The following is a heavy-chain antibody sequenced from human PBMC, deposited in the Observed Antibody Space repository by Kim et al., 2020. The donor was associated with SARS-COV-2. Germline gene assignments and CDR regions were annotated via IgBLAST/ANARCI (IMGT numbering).Heavy chain of an antibody. J-gene: IGHJ4*02. CDR3: ASRSYYDFWSGYYTSY. CDR1: GGSFSGYY. Sequence: SETLSLTCAVYGGSFSGYYWSWIRQPPGKGLEWIGEINHSGSTNYNPSLKSRVTISVDTSKNQFSLKLSSVTAADTAVYYCASRSYYDFWSGYYTSYWGQGTLVTVSS. V-gene: IGHV4-34*01. CDR2: INHSGST. D-gene: IGHD3-3*01.